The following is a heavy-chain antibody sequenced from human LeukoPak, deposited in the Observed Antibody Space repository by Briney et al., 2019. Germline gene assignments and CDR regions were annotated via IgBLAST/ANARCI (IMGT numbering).Heavy chain of an antibody. Sequence: GGSLRLSCAASGFTFSSYSMNWVRQAPGKGLEWVSSISSSSSYIYYADSVKGRFTISRDNAKNSLYLQMNSLRAEDTAVYYCAREGTAAAGFDYWGQGTLVTVS. J-gene: IGHJ4*02. CDR1: GFTFSSYS. D-gene: IGHD6-13*01. V-gene: IGHV3-21*01. CDR2: ISSSSSYI. CDR3: AREGTAAAGFDY.